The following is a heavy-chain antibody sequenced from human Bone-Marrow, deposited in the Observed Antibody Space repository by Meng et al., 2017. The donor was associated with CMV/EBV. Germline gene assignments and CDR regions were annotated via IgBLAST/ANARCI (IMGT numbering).Heavy chain of an antibody. V-gene: IGHV3-48*04. Sequence: GESLKISCVASGFTFSSYSMNWVRQAPGKGLEWVSYIGSSSSTIYYADSVKGRFTISSDNAKNSLYLQMNSLRAEDTAVYYCARGEVSGYDFWSAIRNPYYYYGMDVWGQGTTVTVSS. D-gene: IGHD3-3*01. CDR2: IGSSSSTI. CDR1: GFTFSSYS. J-gene: IGHJ6*02. CDR3: ARGEVSGYDFWSAIRNPYYYYGMDV.